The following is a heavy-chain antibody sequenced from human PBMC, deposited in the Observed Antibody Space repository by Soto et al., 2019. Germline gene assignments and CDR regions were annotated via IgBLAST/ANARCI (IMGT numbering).Heavy chain of an antibody. CDR2: TYYRSKWYN. D-gene: IGHD2-21*01. J-gene: IGHJ3*02. CDR1: GDSAASNSAA. V-gene: IGHV6-1*01. Sequence: SQTLPLTCAIYGDSAASNSAAWNCIRQSPSRGLEWLGRTYYRSKWYNDYAVSLKSRITINPDTSKKQFSLKLNSVTPEDTAVYYCARGPKRSVLGAFDIWGQGTMVPVSS. CDR3: ARGPKRSVLGAFDI.